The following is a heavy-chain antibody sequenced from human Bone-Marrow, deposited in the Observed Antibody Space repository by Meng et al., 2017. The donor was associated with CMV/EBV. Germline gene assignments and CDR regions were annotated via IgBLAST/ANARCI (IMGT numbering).Heavy chain of an antibody. Sequence: ASVKVSXKASGYTFTGYYMHWVRQAPGQGLEWMGWINPNSGGTNYAQKFQGRVTMTRDTSISTAYMELSRLRSDDTAVYYCAREKYYYGSGTKQKNYYYYGMAVWGQGTTVTVYS. CDR2: INPNSGGT. D-gene: IGHD3-10*01. V-gene: IGHV1-2*02. J-gene: IGHJ6*02. CDR1: GYTFTGYY. CDR3: AREKYYYGSGTKQKNYYYYGMAV.